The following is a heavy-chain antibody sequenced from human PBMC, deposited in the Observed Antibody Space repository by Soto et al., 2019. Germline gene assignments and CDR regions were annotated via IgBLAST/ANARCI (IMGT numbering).Heavy chain of an antibody. V-gene: IGHV4-39*01. CDR2: IYYSGNT. Sequence: QLQLQESGPGLVKPSETLSLTCTVSGASISRSDYYWGWIRQPPGKGLEWIGSIYYSGNTYNNPSHKSRVTNSGDTYKNQFSLKLNSVTAADTGVYYCARPGQYSSGWTGPWEYFQHWGQGTLVIVSS. J-gene: IGHJ1*01. D-gene: IGHD6-19*01. CDR1: GASISRSDYY. CDR3: ARPGQYSSGWTGPWEYFQH.